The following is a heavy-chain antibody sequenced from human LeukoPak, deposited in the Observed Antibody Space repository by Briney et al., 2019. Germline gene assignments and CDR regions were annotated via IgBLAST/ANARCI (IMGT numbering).Heavy chain of an antibody. V-gene: IGHV4-30-2*01. Sequence: SQTLSLTCTVSGGSISSSNYYWSWIRQPPGKGLERIGYICHSGTTYYNPSLKSRVTISVDRSKNQFSLKLSSVTAADTAVYYCAREVDYSGSGSYIDYWGQGTLVTVSS. CDR3: AREVDYSGSGSYIDY. CDR1: GGSISSSNYY. CDR2: ICHSGTT. D-gene: IGHD3-10*01. J-gene: IGHJ4*02.